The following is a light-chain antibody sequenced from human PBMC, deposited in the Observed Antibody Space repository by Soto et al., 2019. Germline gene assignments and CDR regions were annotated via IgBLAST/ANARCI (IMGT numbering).Light chain of an antibody. CDR2: WAS. CDR1: QSVLYSSNNKNY. J-gene: IGKJ1*01. V-gene: IGKV4-1*01. Sequence: DIVMTQSPDSLAVSLGERATINCKSSQSVLYSSNNKNYLAWYQQKPGQPPKLLIYWASTRESGVPDRFSGSGSGTDFTLPISSLQAEDAAVYFCQHYYASPRTFGQGTKVEIK. CDR3: QHYYASPRT.